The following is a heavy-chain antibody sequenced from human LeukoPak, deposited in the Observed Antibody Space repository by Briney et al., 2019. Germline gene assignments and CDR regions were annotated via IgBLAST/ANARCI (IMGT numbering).Heavy chain of an antibody. D-gene: IGHD3-9*01. CDR2: IRSKAYGGTT. J-gene: IGHJ4*02. CDR3: TRARGYFDWLSSLYYFDY. V-gene: IGHV3-49*03. Sequence: GGSLRLSCTASGFTFGDYAMSWFRQAPGKGLGWVGFIRSKAYGGTTEYAASVKGRFTISRDDSKSIAYLQMNSLKTEDTAVYYCTRARGYFDWLSSLYYFDYWGQGTLVTVSS. CDR1: GFTFGDYA.